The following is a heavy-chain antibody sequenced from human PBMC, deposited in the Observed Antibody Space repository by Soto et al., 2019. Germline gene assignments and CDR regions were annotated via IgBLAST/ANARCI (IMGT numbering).Heavy chain of an antibody. V-gene: IGHV1-2*04. CDR3: ARGGGSYVGPGTIDY. J-gene: IGHJ4*02. D-gene: IGHD1-26*01. CDR2: INPNSGGT. Sequence: ASVKVSCKASGYTFTGYYMHWVRQAPGQGLEWMGWINPNSGGTNYAQKFQGWVTMTRDTSISTAYMELSRLRSDDTAVYYCARGGGSYVGPGTIDYWGQGTLVTVYS. CDR1: GYTFTGYY.